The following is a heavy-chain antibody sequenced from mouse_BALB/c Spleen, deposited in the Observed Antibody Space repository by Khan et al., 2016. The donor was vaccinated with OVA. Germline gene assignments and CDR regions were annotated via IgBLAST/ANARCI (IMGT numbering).Heavy chain of an antibody. D-gene: IGHD1-1*01. Sequence: QVQLKESGAELVKAGASVKMSCKASGYTFTSYWMHWVKQRLGQGLEWFAETNPTNGRTYYNEKFKSKATLSVDKSSSPASMLLSGPTFEDSAVYYCARIKKILATYFDYWGQGTTLTVSS. CDR2: TNPTNGRT. J-gene: IGHJ2*01. CDR3: ARIKKILATYFDY. CDR1: GYTFTSYW. V-gene: IGHV1S81*02.